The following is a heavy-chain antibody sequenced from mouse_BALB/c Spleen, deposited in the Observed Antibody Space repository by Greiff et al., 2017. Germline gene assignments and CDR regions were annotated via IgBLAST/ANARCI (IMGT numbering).Heavy chain of an antibody. CDR1: GDSITSGY. J-gene: IGHJ1*01. CDR2: ISYSGST. CDR3: AYRYDFYWYFDV. V-gene: IGHV3-8*02. Sequence: EVMLVESGPSLVKPSQTLSLTCSVTGDSITSGYWNWIRKFPGNKLEYMGYISYSGSTYYNPSLKSRISITRDTSKNQYYLQLNSVTTEDTATYYCAYRYDFYWYFDVWGAGTTVTVSS. D-gene: IGHD2-14*01.